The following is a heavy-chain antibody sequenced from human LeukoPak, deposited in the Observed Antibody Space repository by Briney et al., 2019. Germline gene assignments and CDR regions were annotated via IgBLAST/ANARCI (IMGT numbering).Heavy chain of an antibody. CDR2: IYTSGST. D-gene: IGHD4-23*01. V-gene: IGHV4-4*07. CDR3: ARAVYGGNSVGLSYYFDY. J-gene: IGHJ4*02. CDR1: GGSISSYY. Sequence: PSETLSLTRTVSGGSISSYYWSWIRQPAGKGLEWIGRIYTSGSTNYNPSLKSRVTMSVDTSKNQFSLKLSSVTAADTAVYYCARAVYGGNSVGLSYYFDYWGQGTLVTVSS.